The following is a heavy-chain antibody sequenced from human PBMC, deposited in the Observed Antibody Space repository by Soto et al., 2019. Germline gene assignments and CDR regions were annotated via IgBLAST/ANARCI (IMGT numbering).Heavy chain of an antibody. Sequence: QVQLVQSGAEVKKPGSSVNVSCKTSGGTFGNSAVTWVRQAPGQGLEWLGGIVPMFGTANYAQKFQGRVTITADESTITASMERSSPHTDDTAVYYCAMDGDPQSAFWSGPLGGGRFDPWGQGTLVTVSS. CDR2: IVPMFGTA. V-gene: IGHV1-69*12. J-gene: IGHJ5*02. CDR3: AMDGDPQSAFWSGPLGGGRFDP. D-gene: IGHD3-3*01. CDR1: GGTFGNSA.